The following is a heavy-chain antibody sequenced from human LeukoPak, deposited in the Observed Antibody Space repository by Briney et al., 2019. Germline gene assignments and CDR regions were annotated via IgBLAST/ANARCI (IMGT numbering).Heavy chain of an antibody. CDR2: INHSGST. CDR3: ARGRIGGGWPYKYFDL. D-gene: IGHD2-15*01. V-gene: IGHV4-34*01. CDR1: GGSFSGYY. Sequence: KSSETLSLTCAVYGGSFSGYYWSWIRQPPGKGLEWIGEINHSGSTNYNPSLKSRVTISVDTSKNQFSLKLSSVTAADTAVYYCARGRIGGGWPYKYFDLWGRGTLVTVSS. J-gene: IGHJ2*01.